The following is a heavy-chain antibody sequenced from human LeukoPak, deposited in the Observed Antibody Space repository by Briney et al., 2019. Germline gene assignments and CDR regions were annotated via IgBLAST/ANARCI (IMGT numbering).Heavy chain of an antibody. Sequence: GGSLRLSCAASGFTFSSYGMHWVRQAPGKRLEWVAVIWDDGNNKRYANSVNGRFTISRDNSENTLYLQMNGLTAEDTAMYYCARDSYQDYYGRFDPWGQGTLVIVSS. CDR2: IWDDGNNK. D-gene: IGHD3-10*01. J-gene: IGHJ5*02. CDR1: GFTFSSYG. CDR3: ARDSYQDYYGRFDP. V-gene: IGHV3-33*01.